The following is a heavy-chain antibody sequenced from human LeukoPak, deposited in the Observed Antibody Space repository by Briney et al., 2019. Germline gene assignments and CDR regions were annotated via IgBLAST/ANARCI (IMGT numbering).Heavy chain of an antibody. J-gene: IGHJ5*02. Sequence: TLSLTCTVSGGSISSGGYYWSWVHQHPGKGLEWIGYIYYSGSTYYNPSLKSRVTISVDTSKNQFSLKLSSVTAADTAVYYCARASIVVVPAAMSWFDPWGQGTLVTVSS. V-gene: IGHV4-31*03. CDR1: GGSISSGGYY. CDR3: ARASIVVVPAAMSWFDP. CDR2: IYYSGST. D-gene: IGHD2-2*01.